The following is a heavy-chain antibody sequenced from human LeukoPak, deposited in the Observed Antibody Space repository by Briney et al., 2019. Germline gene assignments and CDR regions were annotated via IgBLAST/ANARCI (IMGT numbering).Heavy chain of an antibody. V-gene: IGHV3-30*02. CDR1: GFTFSSYG. CDR3: AKDQDIVVVPAASGLDY. D-gene: IGHD2-2*01. CDR2: IRYDGSNK. J-gene: IGHJ4*02. Sequence: PGGSLRLSCAAYGFTFSSYGMHWVRQAPGKGLEWVAFIRYDGSNKYYADSVKGRFTISRDNSKNTLYLQMNSLRAEDTAVYYCAKDQDIVVVPAASGLDYWGQGTLVTVSS.